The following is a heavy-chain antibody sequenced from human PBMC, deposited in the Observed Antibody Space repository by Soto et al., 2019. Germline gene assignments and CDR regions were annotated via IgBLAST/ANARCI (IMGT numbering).Heavy chain of an antibody. V-gene: IGHV2-5*02. Sequence: QITLKESGPPLVKPTQPLTLTCTFSGFSLSTSGVGVGWICQPPGKALEWLALIYWDDDKRYSPSLKSRLTITKDTSKNQVVLTMTNMDPVDTATYYCAHRSGQYGMDVWGQGTTVTVSS. J-gene: IGHJ6*02. CDR2: IYWDDDK. D-gene: IGHD3-10*01. CDR1: GFSLSTSGVG. CDR3: AHRSGQYGMDV.